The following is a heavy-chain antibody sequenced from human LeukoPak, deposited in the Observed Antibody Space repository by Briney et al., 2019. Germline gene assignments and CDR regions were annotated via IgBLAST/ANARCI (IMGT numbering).Heavy chain of an antibody. CDR1: GYSFISYW. J-gene: IGHJ4*02. V-gene: IGHV5-51*01. D-gene: IGHD3-10*01. CDR2: IYPGDSDT. Sequence: GESLKISCKGSGYSFISYWIGWVRQMPGKGLEWMGIIYPGDSDTRYSPSFQGQVTISADKSISTAYLQWSSLKASDTAMYYCARGGRELLWFGEYYDYWGQGTLVTVSS. CDR3: ARGGRELLWFGEYYDY.